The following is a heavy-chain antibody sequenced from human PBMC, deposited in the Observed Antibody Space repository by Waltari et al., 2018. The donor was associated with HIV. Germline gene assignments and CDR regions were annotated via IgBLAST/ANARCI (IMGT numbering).Heavy chain of an antibody. CDR3: ARGGRKMASPLYNWFNP. CDR1: GYTFNAYY. D-gene: IGHD2-15*01. V-gene: IGHV1-2*06. CDR2: LDPSSGVT. J-gene: IGHJ5*02. Sequence: QVQLVQSGAEVKKPGAALKVSCTASGYTFNAYYLPWVRQAPGRRLEWMGRLDPSSGVTNSAQQFQGRITMTGDMSISTAYMELTSLTSDDTAVYYCARGGRKMASPLYNWFNPWGQGTPITVSS.